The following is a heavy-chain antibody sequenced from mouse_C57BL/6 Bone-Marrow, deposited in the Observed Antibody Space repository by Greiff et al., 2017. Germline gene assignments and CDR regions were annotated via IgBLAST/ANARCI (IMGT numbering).Heavy chain of an antibody. V-gene: IGHV1-59*01. CDR1: GYTFTSYW. D-gene: IGHD1-1*01. CDR2: IDPSDSYT. CDR3: AGDYYGSRWGY. Sequence: VQLQQPGAELVRPGTSVKLSCKASGYTFTSYWMHWVKQRPGQGLEWIGVIDPSDSYTNYNQKFKGKATLTVDTSSSTAYMQVSSLTSDDSAVYYCAGDYYGSRWGYWGQGTTLTVSS. J-gene: IGHJ2*01.